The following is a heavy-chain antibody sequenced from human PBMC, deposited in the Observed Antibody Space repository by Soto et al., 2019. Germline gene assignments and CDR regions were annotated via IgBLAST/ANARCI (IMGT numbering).Heavy chain of an antibody. CDR1: GYPFSDNQ. V-gene: IGHV1-2*02. CDR3: ARKHALDYIRWGLDP. D-gene: IGHD4-4*01. J-gene: IGHJ5*02. CDR2: INPKSDDP. Sequence: GASVKVSCKASGYPFSDNQIHWLRRAPGQGLEWMGRINPKSDDPNYAQKFQGRVTMTRDTSIDTAYLELTGLTSDDTATYYCARKHALDYIRWGLDPWGQGTLVTSPQ.